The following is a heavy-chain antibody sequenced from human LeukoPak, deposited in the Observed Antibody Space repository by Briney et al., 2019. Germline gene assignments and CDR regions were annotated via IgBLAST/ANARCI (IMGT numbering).Heavy chain of an antibody. CDR3: ARGKPYYYGSGSYYADY. J-gene: IGHJ4*02. V-gene: IGHV3-48*03. D-gene: IGHD3-10*01. Sequence: GGSLRLSCAASGFTFSSYEMNWVRQAPGKGLEWVSYISSSGSTIYYADSVKGRFTISRDNAKNSLYLQMNSLRAEDTAVYYCARGKPYYYGSGSYYADYWGQGTLVTVSS. CDR2: ISSSGSTI. CDR1: GFTFSSYE.